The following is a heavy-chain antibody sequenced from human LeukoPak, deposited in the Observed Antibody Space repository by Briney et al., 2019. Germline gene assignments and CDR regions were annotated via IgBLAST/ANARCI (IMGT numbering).Heavy chain of an antibody. CDR3: AKVPQYYDSSGYYGFVVDY. Sequence: PGGSLRLSCAASGFTFSSYAMSWVRQAPGKGLEWVSAISGSGGSTYYADSVKGRFTISRDNSKNTLYLQMNSLRAEDTAVYYCAKVPQYYDSSGYYGFVVDYWGQGTLVTVSS. D-gene: IGHD3-22*01. CDR2: ISGSGGST. CDR1: GFTFSSYA. J-gene: IGHJ4*02. V-gene: IGHV3-23*01.